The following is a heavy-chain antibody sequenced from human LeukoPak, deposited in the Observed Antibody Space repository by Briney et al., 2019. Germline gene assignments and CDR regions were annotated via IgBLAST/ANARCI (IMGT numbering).Heavy chain of an antibody. Sequence: GGSLRLSCVVSGVTSSRDWMNWVRQAPGKGLEWVANINQDGSEKNYVDSVKGGFTISRDNAKKTLYLQMNSLRAEDTAMYYCARGHNYGMDVWGQGTTVTVSS. CDR1: GVTSSRDW. V-gene: IGHV3-7*02. J-gene: IGHJ6*02. CDR3: ARGHNYGMDV. CDR2: INQDGSEK.